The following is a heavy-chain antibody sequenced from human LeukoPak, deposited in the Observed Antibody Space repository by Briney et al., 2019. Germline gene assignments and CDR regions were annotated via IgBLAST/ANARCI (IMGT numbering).Heavy chain of an antibody. D-gene: IGHD6-19*01. CDR2: IHTSGST. Sequence: SETLSLTCTVSGGSISSSYWSWVRQPAGKGLEWIGRIHTSGSTNYNPSLKSRVIMSIDTSKNQFSLKLSSLTAADTAVYYRARPRSSSGWDGDFDSWGQGTLVTVSS. CDR3: ARPRSSSGWDGDFDS. V-gene: IGHV4-4*07. J-gene: IGHJ4*02. CDR1: GGSISSSY.